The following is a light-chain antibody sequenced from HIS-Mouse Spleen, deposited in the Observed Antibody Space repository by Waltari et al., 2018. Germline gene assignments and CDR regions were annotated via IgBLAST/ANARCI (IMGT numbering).Light chain of an antibody. CDR2: AAS. CDR3: QQYYSYLYT. V-gene: IGKV1-8*01. Sequence: AIRMTQSPSSFSASTGDRVTITCRASQGISSYLACDQQKPGEAPKLLIYAASTLQSGVPSRFSGSGSGTDFTLTISCLQSEDFATYYCQQYYSYLYTFGQGTKLEIK. CDR1: QGISSY. J-gene: IGKJ2*01.